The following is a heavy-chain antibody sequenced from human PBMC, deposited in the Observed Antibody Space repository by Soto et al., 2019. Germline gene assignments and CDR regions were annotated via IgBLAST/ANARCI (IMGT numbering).Heavy chain of an antibody. Sequence: FGPTLVNPTQTLTLTFTFSGFSLSTLGTCVTWIRQPPGKALEWLALINWDNNKYYSTSLKTRLTISRDTSKNQVVLTMTNVDPVDTATYYCARIPHYSDSYYMDYWGQGTLVTVSS. CDR2: INWDNNK. CDR1: GFSLSTLGTC. CDR3: ARIPHYSDSYYMDY. J-gene: IGHJ4*02. V-gene: IGHV2-70*01. D-gene: IGHD2-21*01.